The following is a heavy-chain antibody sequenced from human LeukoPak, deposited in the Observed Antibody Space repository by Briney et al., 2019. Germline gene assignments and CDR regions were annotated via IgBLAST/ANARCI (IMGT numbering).Heavy chain of an antibody. CDR2: ISSSSSTI. J-gene: IGHJ6*02. D-gene: IGHD3-16*01. V-gene: IGHV3-48*04. CDR3: ARVPLLRYYYYGMDV. Sequence: GGSLRLSCAASGFTLSSYSMNWVRQAPGKGLEWVSYISSSSSTIYYADSVKGRFTISRDNAKNSLYLQMNSLRAEDTAVYYCARVPLLRYYYYGMDVWGQGTTVTVSS. CDR1: GFTLSSYS.